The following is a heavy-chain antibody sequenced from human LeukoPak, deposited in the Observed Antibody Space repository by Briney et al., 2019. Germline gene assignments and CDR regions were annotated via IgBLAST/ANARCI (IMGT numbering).Heavy chain of an antibody. J-gene: IGHJ4*02. CDR1: GFTFSSYS. CDR3: ARGPAVAGTLGTDY. V-gene: IGHV3-21*01. Sequence: PGGSLRLSCAASGFTFSSYSMNWVRQAPGKGLEWVSSISSSSSYIYYADSVKGRFTISRDNAKNSLYLQMNSLRAEDTAVYYCARGPAVAGTLGTDYWGQGTLVTVSS. CDR2: ISSSSSYI. D-gene: IGHD6-19*01.